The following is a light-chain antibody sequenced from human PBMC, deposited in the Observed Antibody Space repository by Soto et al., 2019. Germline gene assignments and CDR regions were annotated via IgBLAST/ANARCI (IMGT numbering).Light chain of an antibody. Sequence: DIQMTQSPSSLSASVGDTVTITCRAGQNIFSSLNWYQQKPGKAPKLLIYAASSLQSGVPSRFSGSGSGTDFTLTISSLQPEDFATYYCQQLHDYPITFGQGTRLEIK. CDR1: QNIFSS. CDR3: QQLHDYPIT. CDR2: AAS. J-gene: IGKJ5*01. V-gene: IGKV1-39*01.